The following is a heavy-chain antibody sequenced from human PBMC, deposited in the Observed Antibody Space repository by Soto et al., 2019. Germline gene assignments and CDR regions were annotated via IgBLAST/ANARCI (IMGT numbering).Heavy chain of an antibody. Sequence: SETLSLTCAVYGGSFSGYYWSWIRQPPGKGLEWIGEINHSGSTNYNPSLKSRVTISVDTSKNQFSLKLSSVTAADTAVYYCARERLSLMVATRNNFDYWGQGTLVTVSS. V-gene: IGHV4-34*01. J-gene: IGHJ4*02. CDR2: INHSGST. CDR3: ARERLSLMVATRNNFDY. D-gene: IGHD5-12*01. CDR1: GGSFSGYY.